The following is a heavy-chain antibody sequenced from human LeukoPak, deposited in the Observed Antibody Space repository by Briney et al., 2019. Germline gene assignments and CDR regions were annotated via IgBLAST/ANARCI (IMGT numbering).Heavy chain of an antibody. CDR2: IYTSGTI. Sequence: PSETLSLTCTVSCGSISSYFWTWIRQPAGRGLEWIGRIYTSGTINYNPSLKSRVTIAVDKSKNQFYLKLSSVTAADTAVYYCATVSRADAFDIWGQGTMVTVSS. CDR3: ATVSRADAFDI. J-gene: IGHJ3*02. CDR1: CGSISSYF. D-gene: IGHD3-16*02. V-gene: IGHV4-4*07.